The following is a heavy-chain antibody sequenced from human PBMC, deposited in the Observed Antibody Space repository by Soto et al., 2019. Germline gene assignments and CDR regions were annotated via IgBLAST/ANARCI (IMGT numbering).Heavy chain of an antibody. D-gene: IGHD6-6*01. CDR3: ARAHSSSSRIWFDP. J-gene: IGHJ5*02. V-gene: IGHV4-59*01. CDR1: GGSISSYY. CDR2: IYYSGST. Sequence: SETLSLTCTVSGGSISSYYWSWIRQPPGKGLEWIGYIYYSGSTNYNPSLKSRVTISVDTSKNQFSLKLSSVTAADTAVYYCARAHSSSSRIWFDPWGQGTLDTVSS.